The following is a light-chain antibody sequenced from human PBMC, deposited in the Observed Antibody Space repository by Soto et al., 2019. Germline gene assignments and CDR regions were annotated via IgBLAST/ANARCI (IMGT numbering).Light chain of an antibody. CDR1: QTVSSN. J-gene: IGKJ2*03. CDR2: GSF. V-gene: IGKV3-15*01. CDR3: QQFNNLPYS. Sequence: EVVMTQSPATLSVSPGESATLSCRASQTVSSNLAWYQQKPGQAPGLLIDGSFTRATGVPARFSASRSGTEFTLTITSPQSEDFALYFCQQFNNLPYSFGQGTKLEIK.